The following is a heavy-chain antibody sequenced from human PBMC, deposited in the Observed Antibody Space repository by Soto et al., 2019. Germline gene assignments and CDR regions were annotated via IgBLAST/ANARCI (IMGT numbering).Heavy chain of an antibody. Sequence: GGSLRLSCAASGFTFSSYSMNWVRQAPGKGLEWVSSISSSSSYIYYADSVKGRFTISRDNAKNSLYLQMNSLRAEDTAVYYCATVGATITYYYYMDVWGKGTTVTVSS. J-gene: IGHJ6*03. D-gene: IGHD5-12*01. V-gene: IGHV3-21*01. CDR3: ATVGATITYYYYMDV. CDR2: ISSSSSYI. CDR1: GFTFSSYS.